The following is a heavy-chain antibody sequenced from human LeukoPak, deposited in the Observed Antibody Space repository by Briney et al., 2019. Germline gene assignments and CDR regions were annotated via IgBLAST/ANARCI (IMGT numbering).Heavy chain of an antibody. J-gene: IGHJ4*02. Sequence: GGSLRLSCAASGFTFDDYAMHWVRQAPGKGLEWVSGISWSSTNIGYADSVKGRSTISRDNAKNSLYLQMNSLRAEDTALYYCAKFPRAYSYGPLDYWGQGTLVTVSS. CDR2: ISWSSTNI. D-gene: IGHD5-18*01. CDR1: GFTFDDYA. V-gene: IGHV3-9*01. CDR3: AKFPRAYSYGPLDY.